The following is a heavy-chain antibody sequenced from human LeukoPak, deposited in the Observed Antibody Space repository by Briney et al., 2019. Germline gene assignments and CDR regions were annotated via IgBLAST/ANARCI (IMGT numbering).Heavy chain of an antibody. V-gene: IGHV4-34*01. CDR3: ARTAYYYDSSGYPRSTTWFDY. CDR2: INHSGST. J-gene: IGHJ4*02. D-gene: IGHD3-22*01. CDR1: GGSFSGYY. Sequence: PSETLSLTCAVYGGSFSGYYWSWIRQPPGKGLEWIGEINHSGSTNYNPSLKSRVTISVDTSKNQFSLKLSSVTAADTAVYYCARTAYYYDSSGYPRSTTWFDYWAREPWSPSPQ.